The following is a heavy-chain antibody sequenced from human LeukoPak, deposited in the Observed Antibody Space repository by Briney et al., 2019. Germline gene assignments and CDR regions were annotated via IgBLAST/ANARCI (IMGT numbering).Heavy chain of an antibody. D-gene: IGHD6-13*01. Sequence: GGSLRLSCAASGFTFSSYSMNWVRQAPGKGLEWVSSISSSSYIYYADSVKGRFTISGDNAKNSLYLQMNSLRAEDTAVYYCARAQIIAAAGLNWFDPWGQGTLVTVSS. V-gene: IGHV3-21*01. J-gene: IGHJ5*02. CDR3: ARAQIIAAAGLNWFDP. CDR1: GFTFSSYS. CDR2: ISSSSYI.